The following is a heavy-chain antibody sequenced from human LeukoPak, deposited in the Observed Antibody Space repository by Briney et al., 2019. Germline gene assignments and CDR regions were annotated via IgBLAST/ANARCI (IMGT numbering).Heavy chain of an antibody. V-gene: IGHV3-9*01. Sequence: GGSLRLSCAASGFTFDDYAMHWVRQAPGKGLEWVSGISWNSGSIGYADSVKGRFTISRDNAKNSLYLQMNSLRAEDTAVYYCASNLIKVLHAFDIWGQGTMVTVSS. J-gene: IGHJ3*02. CDR1: GFTFDDYA. D-gene: IGHD4-11*01. CDR3: ASNLIKVLHAFDI. CDR2: ISWNSGSI.